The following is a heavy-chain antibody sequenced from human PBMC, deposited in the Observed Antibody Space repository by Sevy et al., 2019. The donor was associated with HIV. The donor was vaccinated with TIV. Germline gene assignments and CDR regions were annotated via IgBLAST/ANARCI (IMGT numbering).Heavy chain of an antibody. CDR2: IIPIFGTA. J-gene: IGHJ4*02. D-gene: IGHD6-13*01. CDR1: GGTFSSYA. CDR3: AALPTIAAAGTGDY. Sequence: ASVKVSCKASGGTFSSYAISWVRQAPGQGLEWMGGIIPIFGTANYAQKFQGRVTITADKSMSTAYMELSSLRSEDTAVYYCAALPTIAAAGTGDYWGQGTLVTVSS. V-gene: IGHV1-69*06.